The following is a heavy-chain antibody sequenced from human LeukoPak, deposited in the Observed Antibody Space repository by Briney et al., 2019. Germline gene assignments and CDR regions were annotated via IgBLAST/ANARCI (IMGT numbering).Heavy chain of an antibody. Sequence: PGGSLRLSCAASGFTFSSYAMTWVRQAPGKGLEWVSTISDSGARTNYADSAKGRFTISRDNSMNTLYLQMNCLRADDTAVYYCASDYFLDYWGQGTLVTVSS. CDR1: GFTFSSYA. J-gene: IGHJ4*02. V-gene: IGHV3-23*01. D-gene: IGHD6-25*01. CDR3: ASDYFLDY. CDR2: ISDSGART.